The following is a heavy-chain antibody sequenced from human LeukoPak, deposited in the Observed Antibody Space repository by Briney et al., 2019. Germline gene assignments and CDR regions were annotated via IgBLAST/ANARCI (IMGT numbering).Heavy chain of an antibody. D-gene: IGHD2-2*01. V-gene: IGHV1-2*02. Sequence: ASVKVSCKASGYTFTVHYIHWVRQAPGQGPEWMGWINPNSGDANYPQKFQGRVTMTRDTSISTAYMELSSLRSDDTAVYYCARRLEYANSYWFDPWGQGTLVTVSS. CDR3: ARRLEYANSYWFDP. J-gene: IGHJ5*02. CDR1: GYTFTVHY. CDR2: INPNSGDA.